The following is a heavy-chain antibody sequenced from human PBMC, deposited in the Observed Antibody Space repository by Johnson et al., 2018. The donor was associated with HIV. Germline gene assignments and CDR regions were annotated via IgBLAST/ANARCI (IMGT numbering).Heavy chain of an antibody. V-gene: IGHV3-53*01. Sequence: VQLVESGGGLIQPGGSLRLSCAASGFTVSSNYMSWVRQAPGKGLEWVSLIYSGGITYYADSVKGRFTISRDNSKNTLYLQMNSLRAEDTAVYYCATCSDQVLLGGDVFDIWGQGTMVTVSS. CDR1: GFTVSSNY. CDR3: ATCSDQVLLGGDVFDI. D-gene: IGHD3-16*01. J-gene: IGHJ3*02. CDR2: IYSGGIT.